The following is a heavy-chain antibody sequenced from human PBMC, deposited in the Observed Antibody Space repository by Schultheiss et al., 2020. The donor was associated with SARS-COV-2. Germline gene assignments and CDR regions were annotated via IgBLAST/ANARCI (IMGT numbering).Heavy chain of an antibody. CDR2: IYHSGST. CDR1: GGSISSGGYS. D-gene: IGHD4-17*01. J-gene: IGHJ4*02. V-gene: IGHV4-30-2*01. Sequence: SETLSLTCTVSGGSISSGGYSWSWIRQPPGKGLEWIGYIYHSGSTYYNPSLKSRVTISVDTSKNQFSLKLSSVTAADTAVYYCARDGEAARATVTIIRANFDYWGQGTLVTVSS. CDR3: ARDGEAARATVTIIRANFDY.